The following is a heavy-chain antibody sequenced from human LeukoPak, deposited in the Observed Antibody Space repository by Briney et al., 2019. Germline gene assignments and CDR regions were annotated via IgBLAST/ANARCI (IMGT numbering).Heavy chain of an antibody. D-gene: IGHD3-16*02. CDR2: ISGSGGST. CDR1: GFTFSSYA. J-gene: IGHJ4*02. Sequence: GGSLRLSCAASGFTFSSYAMSWVRQAPGKGLEWVSAISGSGGSTYYADSVKGRFTISRDNSKNTLYLQMNSLRAEDTAVYYCARDSTPTVDVWGSYRRSFDYWGQGTLVTVSS. CDR3: ARDSTPTVDVWGSYRRSFDY. V-gene: IGHV3-23*01.